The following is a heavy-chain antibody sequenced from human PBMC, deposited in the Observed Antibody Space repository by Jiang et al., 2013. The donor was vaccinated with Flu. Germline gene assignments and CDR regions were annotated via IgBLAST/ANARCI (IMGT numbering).Heavy chain of an antibody. CDR2: IYTSGST. D-gene: IGHD2-21*01. V-gene: IGHV4-61*02. CDR3: AREGRGEEVWYFDL. CDR1: GGSISSGSYY. J-gene: IGHJ2*01. Sequence: GPGLVKPSQTLPLTCTVSGGSISSGSYYWSWIRQPAGKGLEWIGRIYTSGSTNYNPSLKSRVTISVDTSKNQFSLKLSSVTAADTAVYYCAREGRGEEVWYFDLWGRGTLVTVSS.